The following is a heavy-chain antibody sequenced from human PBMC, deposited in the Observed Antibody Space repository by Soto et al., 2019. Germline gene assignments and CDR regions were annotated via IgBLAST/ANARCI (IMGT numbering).Heavy chain of an antibody. J-gene: IGHJ4*02. D-gene: IGHD3-10*01. V-gene: IGHV4-4*02. Sequence: QVQLQESGPGLVKPSGTLSLTCAVSGGSISSSNWWTWVRQPPGKGLEWIGEIYHSGNTNYNPSLKNRVTISVDKSKNQFSLKLSSVTAADTAVYFCATLYGSGSSPSENFDYWGQGTLVTVSS. CDR3: ATLYGSGSSPSENFDY. CDR2: IYHSGNT. CDR1: GGSISSSNW.